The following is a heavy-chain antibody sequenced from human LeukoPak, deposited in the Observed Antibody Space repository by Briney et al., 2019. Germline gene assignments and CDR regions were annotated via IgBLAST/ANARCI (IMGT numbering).Heavy chain of an antibody. CDR2: ISTSSRTI. CDR3: ASVRVPPGYCSGGSCYPAEYFQH. J-gene: IGHJ1*01. D-gene: IGHD2-15*01. Sequence: PGGSLRLSCAASGFTFTSYGMNWVRQAPGKGLEWVSYISTSSRTIFYADSVKGRFTISRDNAKNSLYLQMNSLRAEDTAVYYCASVRVPPGYCSGGSCYPAEYFQHWGQGTLVTVSS. CDR1: GFTFTSYG. V-gene: IGHV3-48*01.